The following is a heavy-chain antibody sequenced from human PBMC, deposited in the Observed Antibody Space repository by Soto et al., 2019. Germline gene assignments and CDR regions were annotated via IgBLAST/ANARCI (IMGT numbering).Heavy chain of an antibody. CDR1: GFDASVNF. V-gene: IGHV3-66*01. Sequence: EVQLVESGGTLVQPGGSLKLSCAASGFDASVNFMTWVRQAPGKGLEWVTAINNAGTTFYADSVKGRFSISRDDSKNTLYLQMNTLRVEDTVMYYCLRENYYYGRDVGGQGTVVTVSS. CDR3: LRENYYYGRDV. J-gene: IGHJ6*02. CDR2: INNAGTT.